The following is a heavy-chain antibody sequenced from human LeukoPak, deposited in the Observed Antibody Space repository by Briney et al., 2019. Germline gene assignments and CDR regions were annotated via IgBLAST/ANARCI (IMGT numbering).Heavy chain of an antibody. CDR1: GFTFSSYW. J-gene: IGHJ6*03. V-gene: IGHV3-7*01. Sequence: PGGSLRLSCAASGFTFSSYWMSWVRQAPGKGLEWVANIKQDGSESYYVDSVKGRFTISRDNAKNSLYLQMNSLRAEDTAVYYCARGSVQLWLQVSFWGVGPAYYYYMDVWGKGTTVTVSS. CDR3: ARGSVQLWLQVSFWGVGPAYYYYMDV. D-gene: IGHD5-18*01. CDR2: IKQDGSES.